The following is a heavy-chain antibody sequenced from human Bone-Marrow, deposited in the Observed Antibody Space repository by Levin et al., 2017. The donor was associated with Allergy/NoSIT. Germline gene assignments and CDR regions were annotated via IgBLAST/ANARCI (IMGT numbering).Heavy chain of an antibody. CDR3: ANGRGADPYYAGYYYYGMDV. D-gene: IGHD1-26*01. CDR2: IKQDGSEK. J-gene: IGHJ6*02. V-gene: IGHV3-7*01. CDR1: GFTFSSYW. Sequence: PGGSLRLSCAASGFTFSSYWMSWVRQAPGKGLEWVANIKQDGSEKYYVDSVKGRFTISRDNAKNSLYLQMNSLRAEDTAVYYCANGRGADPYYAGYYYYGMDVWGQGTTVTVSS.